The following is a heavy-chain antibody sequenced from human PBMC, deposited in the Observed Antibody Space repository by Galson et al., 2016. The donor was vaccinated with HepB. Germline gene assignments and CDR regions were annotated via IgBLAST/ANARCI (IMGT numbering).Heavy chain of an antibody. D-gene: IGHD3-16*01. CDR3: ARDRTDHGSGTYGHDS. CDR2: INSDGTIS. CDR1: GFAFGSHW. J-gene: IGHJ4*02. Sequence: SLRLSCAASGFAFGSHWMHWVRQVPGKGLVWVSRINSDGTISNYADSVKGRFTVSRDNAKNSLYLQMNNLRAEDTAMYYRARDRTDHGSGTYGHDSWGQGTLVTVSS. V-gene: IGHV3-74*01.